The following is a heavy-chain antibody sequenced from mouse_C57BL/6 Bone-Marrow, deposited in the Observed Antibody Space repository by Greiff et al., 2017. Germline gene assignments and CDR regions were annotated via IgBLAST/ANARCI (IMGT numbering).Heavy chain of an antibody. CDR3: TSYYYGSRWFDY. V-gene: IGHV14-4*01. CDR1: GFNIKDDY. D-gene: IGHD1-1*01. CDR2: IAPENGGT. J-gene: IGHJ2*01. Sequence: VQLQQSGAELVRPGASVKLSCTASGFNIKDDYMHWVKQRPEQGLEWIGWIAPENGGTEYASKFQGKATITADTSSNTAYLQLSSLTSEDTAVYYCTSYYYGSRWFDYWGQGTTLTVSS.